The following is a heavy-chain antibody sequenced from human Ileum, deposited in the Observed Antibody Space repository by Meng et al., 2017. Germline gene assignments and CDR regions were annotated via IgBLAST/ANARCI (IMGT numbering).Heavy chain of an antibody. V-gene: IGHV4-4*02. J-gene: IGHJ4*02. CDR2: MNLGGCP. CDR1: GRSIRSSCW. Sequence: QVQLEAEGPVLVAPSGTLSLACAGSGRSIRSSCWWSWVRQAPGKGLEWIPKMNLGGCPNYNPSLKRRVTMSVDKSNDHLSLQLTSVTAADTAVYYCAHIFDSWGQGTLVTVSS. CDR3: AHIFDS.